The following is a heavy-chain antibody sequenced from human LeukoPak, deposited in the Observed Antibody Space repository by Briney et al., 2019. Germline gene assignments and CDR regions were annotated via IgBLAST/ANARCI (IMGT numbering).Heavy chain of an antibody. CDR2: IKSETDGGTS. Sequence: GGSLRLSCAASGFTFTNAWMYWVRQAPGKGLEWVGRIKSETDGGTSDYAAPVTGRFTISRDDSKSTLYLEMNSLKTEDTGVYYCSTLWYGAWGQGTLVTVSS. J-gene: IGHJ5*02. CDR3: STLWYGA. CDR1: GFTFTNAW. D-gene: IGHD3-10*01. V-gene: IGHV3-15*01.